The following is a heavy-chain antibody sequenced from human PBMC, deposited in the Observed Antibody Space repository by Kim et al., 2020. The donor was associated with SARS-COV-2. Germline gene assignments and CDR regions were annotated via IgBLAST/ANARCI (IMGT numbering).Heavy chain of an antibody. J-gene: IGHJ4*02. Sequence: SSTTICYADSVKGRFTISRDNAKNSLYLQMNSLRAEDTAVYYCARTDLDYWGQGTLVTVSS. CDR3: ARTDLDY. CDR2: SSTTI. V-gene: IGHV3-48*04.